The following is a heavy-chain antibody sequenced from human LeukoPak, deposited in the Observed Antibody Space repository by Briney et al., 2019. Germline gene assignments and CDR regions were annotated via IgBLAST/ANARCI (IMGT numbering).Heavy chain of an antibody. D-gene: IGHD2-15*01. CDR2: ISAYNGNT. Sequence: ASVKVSCKASGYTFTIYGISWVRQAPGQGLEWMGWISAYNGNTNYAQKLQGRVTMTTDTSTSTAYMELRSLRSDDTAVYYCARGLGLGYCSGGSCPNFDYWGQGTLVTVSS. J-gene: IGHJ4*02. CDR1: GYTFTIYG. V-gene: IGHV1-18*01. CDR3: ARGLGLGYCSGGSCPNFDY.